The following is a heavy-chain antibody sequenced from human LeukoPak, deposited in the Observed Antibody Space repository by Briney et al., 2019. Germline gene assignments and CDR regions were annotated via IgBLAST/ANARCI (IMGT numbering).Heavy chain of an antibody. D-gene: IGHD4-11*01. CDR1: GFTVSSNY. J-gene: IGHJ4*02. CDR3: ARDPDTNYPFDY. V-gene: IGHV3-21*01. CDR2: ISSSSTYI. Sequence: GGSLRLSCAAPGFTVSSNYMSWVRQAPGKGLEWVSCISSSSTYIHYADSVKGRFTISRDNAKNSLYLQMNSLRAEDTAVYYCARDPDTNYPFDYWGQGTLVTVSS.